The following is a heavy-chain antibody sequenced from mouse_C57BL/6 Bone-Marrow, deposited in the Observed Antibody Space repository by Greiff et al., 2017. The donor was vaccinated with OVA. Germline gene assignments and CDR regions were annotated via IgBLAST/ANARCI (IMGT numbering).Heavy chain of an antibody. Sequence: EVMLVESGGGLVQPGGFLSLSCAASGFTFTDYYMSWVRQPPGKALEWLGFIRNKANGYTTEYSASVKGRFTISRDNSQSILYLQMNALRAEDSATYYCARYYYGSSPCYAMDYWGQGTSVTVSS. CDR3: ARYYYGSSPCYAMDY. D-gene: IGHD1-1*01. J-gene: IGHJ4*01. V-gene: IGHV7-3*01. CDR2: IRNKANGYTT. CDR1: GFTFTDYY.